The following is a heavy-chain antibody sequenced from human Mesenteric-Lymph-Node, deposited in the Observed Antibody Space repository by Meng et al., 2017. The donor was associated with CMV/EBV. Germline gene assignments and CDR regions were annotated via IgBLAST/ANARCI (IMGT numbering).Heavy chain of an antibody. CDR1: SGSISSSNW. Sequence: VSSGSISSSNWWSWVRQPPGKGLEWIGEIYHSGSTNYNPSLKSRVTISVDKSKNQFSLKLSSVTAADTAVYYCARDITDSGSYHFDYWGQGTLVTVSS. V-gene: IGHV4-4*02. J-gene: IGHJ4*02. CDR3: ARDITDSGSYHFDY. CDR2: IYHSGST. D-gene: IGHD1-26*01.